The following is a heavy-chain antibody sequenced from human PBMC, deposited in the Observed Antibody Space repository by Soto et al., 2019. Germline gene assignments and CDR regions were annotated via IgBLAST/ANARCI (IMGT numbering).Heavy chain of an antibody. Sequence: GGSLRLSCAASGFTFSSYSMNWVRQAPGKGLEWVSYISSSSSTIYYADSVKGRFTISRDNAKNSLYLQMNSLRDEDTAVYYCNSFSRRSYHLSLSDVWGQGTTVIVSS. J-gene: IGHJ6*02. CDR2: ISSSSSTI. V-gene: IGHV3-48*02. D-gene: IGHD1-26*01. CDR3: NSFSRRSYHLSLSDV. CDR1: GFTFSSYS.